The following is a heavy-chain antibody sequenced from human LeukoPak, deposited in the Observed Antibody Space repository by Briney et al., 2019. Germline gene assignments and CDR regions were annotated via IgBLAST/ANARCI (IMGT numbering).Heavy chain of an antibody. CDR2: IYTSGST. D-gene: IGHD6-19*01. V-gene: IGHV4-4*07. Sequence: SGTLSLTCTVSGGSISSYYWSWIRQPAGKGLEWIGRIYTSGSTNYNPSLKSRVTMSVDTSKNQFSLKLSSVTAADTAVYYCARLRGQWLAPYYYYYMDVWGKGTTVTVSS. J-gene: IGHJ6*03. CDR3: ARLRGQWLAPYYYYYMDV. CDR1: GGSISSYY.